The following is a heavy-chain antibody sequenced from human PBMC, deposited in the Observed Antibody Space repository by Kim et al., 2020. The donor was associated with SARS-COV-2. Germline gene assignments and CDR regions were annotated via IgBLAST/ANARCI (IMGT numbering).Heavy chain of an antibody. V-gene: IGHV4-31*02. CDR3: ARVNGDDYVWGSFSY. D-gene: IGHD3-16*01. Sequence: PSLTSRLTISVDTSKNQFPLKLGSVSAADTAVYYCARVNGDDYVWGSFSYWGQGTLVTVSS. J-gene: IGHJ4*02.